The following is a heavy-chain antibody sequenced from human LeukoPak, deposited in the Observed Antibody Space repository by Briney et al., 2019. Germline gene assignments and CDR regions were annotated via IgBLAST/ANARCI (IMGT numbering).Heavy chain of an antibody. Sequence: ASVKVSCMASGYTFTGYYMHWVRQAPGQGLEWMGWISAYNGNTNYAQKLQGRVTMTTDTSTSTAYMELRSLRSDDTAVYYCARDWGVATIRWFDPWGQGTLVTVSS. D-gene: IGHD5-12*01. CDR1: GYTFTGYY. CDR2: ISAYNGNT. J-gene: IGHJ5*02. V-gene: IGHV1-18*04. CDR3: ARDWGVATIRWFDP.